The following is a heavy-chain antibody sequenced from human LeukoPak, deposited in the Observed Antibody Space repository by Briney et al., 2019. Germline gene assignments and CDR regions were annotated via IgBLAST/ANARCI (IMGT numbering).Heavy chain of an antibody. J-gene: IGHJ4*02. CDR3: AKDTPLTAYTSGWSRNSFDY. D-gene: IGHD6-19*01. Sequence: GGSLRLPCATSGFTFSSYAMSWVRQAPGKGLEWVSTIVGDAGVTYYADPAKGRSTISRDNSKNTLFLQMNSLRAEDTAVYYCAKDTPLTAYTSGWSRNSFDYWGQGSLVTVSS. V-gene: IGHV3-23*01. CDR1: GFTFSSYA. CDR2: IVGDAGVT.